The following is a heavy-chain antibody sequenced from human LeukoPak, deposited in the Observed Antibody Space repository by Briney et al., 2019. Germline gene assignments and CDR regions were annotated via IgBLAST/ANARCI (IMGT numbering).Heavy chain of an antibody. D-gene: IGHD6-13*01. CDR2: INHSGST. V-gene: IGHV4-34*01. J-gene: IGHJ4*02. CDR1: GGSFSGYY. CDR3: AGGRYSSSWYLGL. Sequence: SETLSLTCAVYGGSFSGYYWSWIRQPPGKGLEWIGEINHSGSTNYNPSLKSRVTISVDTSKNQSSLKLSSVTAADTAVYYCAGGRYSSSWYLGLWGQGTLVTVSS.